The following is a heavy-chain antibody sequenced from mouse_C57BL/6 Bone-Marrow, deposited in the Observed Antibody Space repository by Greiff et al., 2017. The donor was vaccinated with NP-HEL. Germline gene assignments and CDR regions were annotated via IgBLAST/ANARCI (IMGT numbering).Heavy chain of an antibody. Sequence: VQGVESGGGLVKPGGSLKLSCAASGFTFSSYAMSWVRPTPEKRLEWVATISDGGSYTYYPDNVKGRFTISRDNAKNNLYLQMSHLKSEDTAMYYCAREGYDGYYYAMDYWGQGTSVTVSS. CDR1: GFTFSSYA. V-gene: IGHV5-4*01. D-gene: IGHD2-2*01. CDR3: AREGYDGYYYAMDY. CDR2: ISDGGSYT. J-gene: IGHJ4*01.